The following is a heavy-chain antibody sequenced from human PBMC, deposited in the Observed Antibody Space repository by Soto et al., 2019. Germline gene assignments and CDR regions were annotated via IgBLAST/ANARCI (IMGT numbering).Heavy chain of an antibody. J-gene: IGHJ4*01. V-gene: IGHV3-23*01. CDR2: IVDSGGNT. CDR1: GFTFSNFA. Sequence: EVQLLESGGGLVQPGGSLRLSCAASGFTFSNFAMTWVRQAPGKGLEWVSTIVDSGGNTYYADSVKGRFTISRDNSKNTLCLQMNSLRVEDTGVYYCAEGGFYDGFDYWGHGTLVTVSS. CDR3: AEGGFYDGFDY. D-gene: IGHD5-12*01.